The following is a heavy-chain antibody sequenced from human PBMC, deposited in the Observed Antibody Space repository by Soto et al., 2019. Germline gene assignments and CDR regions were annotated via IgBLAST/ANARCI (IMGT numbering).Heavy chain of an antibody. Sequence: SETLSLTCTVSGGSISSYYWSWIRQPPGKGLEWIGYIYYSGSTNYNPSLKSRVTISIDTSKNQFSLKLSSVTAADTAVYYCARLVVPAARDYYYYYMDVWGKGTTVTVSS. CDR3: ARLVVPAARDYYYYYMDV. CDR2: IYYSGST. V-gene: IGHV4-59*08. D-gene: IGHD2-2*01. CDR1: GGSISSYY. J-gene: IGHJ6*03.